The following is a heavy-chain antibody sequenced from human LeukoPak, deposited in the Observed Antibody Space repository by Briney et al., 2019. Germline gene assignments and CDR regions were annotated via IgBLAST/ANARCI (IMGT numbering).Heavy chain of an antibody. CDR2: IKQDGSEK. J-gene: IGHJ3*02. CDR3: ARINSGRHLGDAFDI. Sequence: PGGSLRLSCAASGFTFSDYYVSWIRQAPGKGLEWVANIKQDGSEKYYVDSVKGRFTISRDNAKNSLFLQMNSLRAEDTAVYYCARINSGRHLGDAFDIWGQGTTVTVSS. V-gene: IGHV3-7*01. D-gene: IGHD1-26*01. CDR1: GFTFSDYY.